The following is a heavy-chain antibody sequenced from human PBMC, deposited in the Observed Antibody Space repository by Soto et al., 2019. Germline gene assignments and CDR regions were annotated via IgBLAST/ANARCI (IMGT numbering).Heavy chain of an antibody. CDR2: MNPNSGNT. J-gene: IGHJ6*03. CDR1: GYTFTSYD. Sequence: ASVKVSCKASGYTFTSYDINWVRQATGQGLEWMGWMNPNSGNTGYAQKFQGRVTMTRNTSISTAYMELSSLRSEDTAVYYCARFRFYYDFWSGYYRDYYYYMDVWGKGTTVTSP. D-gene: IGHD3-3*01. CDR3: ARFRFYYDFWSGYYRDYYYYMDV. V-gene: IGHV1-8*01.